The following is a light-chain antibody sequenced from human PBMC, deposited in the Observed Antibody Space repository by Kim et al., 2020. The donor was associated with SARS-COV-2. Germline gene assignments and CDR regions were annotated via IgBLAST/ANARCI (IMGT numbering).Light chain of an antibody. CDR2: YDS. V-gene: IGLV3-21*04. CDR3: QVWDNNSDHPV. CDR1: NIGSKS. Sequence: AQGKTAGITCGGRNIGSKSVHWYQQKPGQAPVMVISYDSDRPSGIPERFSGSNSGNTATLTISRVETGDEADYYCQVWDNNSDHPVFGGGTKLAVL. J-gene: IGLJ3*02.